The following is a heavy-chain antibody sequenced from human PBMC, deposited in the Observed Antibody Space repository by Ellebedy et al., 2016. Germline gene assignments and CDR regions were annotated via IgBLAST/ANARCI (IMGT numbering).Heavy chain of an antibody. CDR2: ISAYDGAT. D-gene: IGHD3-9*01. V-gene: IGHV1-18*04. J-gene: IGHJ4*02. CDR1: GYTFTTHG. CDR3: ARDLVNPDY. Sequence: ASVKVSCKTSGYTFTTHGISWVRHAPGQGLEWMGWISAYDGATNYPQKFQGRVTMTTDSSTRTAYLELGRLTSDDTAVYYCARDLVNPDYWGQGTLVTVSS.